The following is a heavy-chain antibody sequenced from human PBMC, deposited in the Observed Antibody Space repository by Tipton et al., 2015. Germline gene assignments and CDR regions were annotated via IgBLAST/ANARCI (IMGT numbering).Heavy chain of an antibody. Sequence: TLSLTCGVSGGFISTTNWWSWVRQPPGKGLEWIGEINHSGSTNYNPSLKSRVTISVDTSKNQFSLKLSSVTAADTAVYYCARFLGVVTDAFDIWGQGIMVTVSS. CDR3: ARFLGVVTDAFDI. CDR2: INHSGST. J-gene: IGHJ3*02. V-gene: IGHV4-4*02. D-gene: IGHD3-3*01. CDR1: GGFISTTNW.